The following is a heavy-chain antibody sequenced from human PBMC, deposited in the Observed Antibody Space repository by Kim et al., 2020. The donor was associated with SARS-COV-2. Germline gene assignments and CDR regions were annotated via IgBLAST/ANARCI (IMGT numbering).Heavy chain of an antibody. V-gene: IGHV4-31*03. CDR2: IYYSGST. Sequence: SETLSLTCTVSGGSISSGGYYWSWIRQHPGKGLEWIGYIYYSGSTYYNPSLKSRVTISVDTSKNQFSLKLSSVTAADTAVYYCARGQGLITMIVVVVGAFDYWGEGPLDTVSS. CDR3: ARGQGLITMIVVVVGAFDY. CDR1: GGSISSGGYY. J-gene: IGHJ4*02. D-gene: IGHD3-22*01.